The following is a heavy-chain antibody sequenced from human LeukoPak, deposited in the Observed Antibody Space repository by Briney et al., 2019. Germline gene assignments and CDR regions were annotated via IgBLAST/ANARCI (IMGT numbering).Heavy chain of an antibody. V-gene: IGHV3-33*08. CDR2: IWHDGGKR. Sequence: GGSLRLSCAASGFTFSSYSMNWVRQAPGKGLEWVALIWHDGGKRYYADSVKGRFTISRDNSKNTLYLQINSLRAEDTAVYYCARDRDFWSGYLDYWGQGTLVTVSS. CDR3: ARDRDFWSGYLDY. CDR1: GFTFSSYS. D-gene: IGHD3-3*01. J-gene: IGHJ4*02.